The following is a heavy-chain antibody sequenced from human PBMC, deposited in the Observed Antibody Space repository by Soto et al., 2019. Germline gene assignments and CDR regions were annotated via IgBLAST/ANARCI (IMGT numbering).Heavy chain of an antibody. CDR3: ARGWQRPPNYYYAIDV. D-gene: IGHD1-1*01. J-gene: IGHJ6*02. Sequence: GGSLRLCCAASGFTFSSYSMNWVRQAPGKGLERMANIKQDGSEKYYVNSVKGRFTISRDNAKNSLYLQMNSLRADDTAVYYSARGWQRPPNYYYAIDVWGQGTTVPVSS. V-gene: IGHV3-7*03. CDR1: GFTFSSYS. CDR2: IKQDGSEK.